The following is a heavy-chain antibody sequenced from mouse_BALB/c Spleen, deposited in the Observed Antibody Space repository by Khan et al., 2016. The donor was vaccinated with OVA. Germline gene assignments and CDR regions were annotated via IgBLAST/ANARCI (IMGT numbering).Heavy chain of an antibody. CDR2: INPSTGYP. Sequence: VQLQQSGAELAKPGASVKMSCKASGYTFINYWILWVKQRPGQGLEWIGYINPSTGYPEYNQNFKDKAPLTADKSSSTAYMHLSCLTSEDSAGYYCARRGLRWDCDYWGQGTTLTVSS. CDR1: GYTFINYW. J-gene: IGHJ2*01. CDR3: ARRGLRWDCDY. D-gene: IGHD1-1*01. V-gene: IGHV1-7*01.